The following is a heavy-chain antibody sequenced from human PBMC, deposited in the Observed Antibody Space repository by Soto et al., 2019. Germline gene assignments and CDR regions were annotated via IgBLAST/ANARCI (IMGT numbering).Heavy chain of an antibody. Sequence: GGSLRLSCAASGFTFDDYAMHWVRQAPGKGLEWVSGISWNSGSIGYADSVKGRFTISRDNAKNSLYLQMNSLRAEDTALYYCAKVQWVAVVWNAFDIWGQGTMVTVSS. CDR1: GFTFDDYA. J-gene: IGHJ3*02. CDR3: AKVQWVAVVWNAFDI. D-gene: IGHD6-19*01. V-gene: IGHV3-9*01. CDR2: ISWNSGSI.